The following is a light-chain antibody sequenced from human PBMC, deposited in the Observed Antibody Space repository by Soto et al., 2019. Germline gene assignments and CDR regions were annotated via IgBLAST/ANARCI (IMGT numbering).Light chain of an antibody. V-gene: IGKV3-20*01. J-gene: IGKJ1*01. Sequence: IWLTQSPATLSLSPGERATLSCRASQSVNNFLAWYQQKPGQAPRLLMYDSSRRAPGVPHRFSGSGSGTEFTLTISRVEPDDFVVYYCQHYDMSPQTFGLGTKVDIK. CDR1: QSVNNF. CDR3: QHYDMSPQT. CDR2: DSS.